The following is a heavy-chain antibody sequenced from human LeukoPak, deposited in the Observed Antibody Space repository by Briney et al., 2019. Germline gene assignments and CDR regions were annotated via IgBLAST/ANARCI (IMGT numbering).Heavy chain of an antibody. CDR2: ISHIGNT. CDR3: ARERINGYNYLDY. CDR1: GVSITRSNW. V-gene: IGHV4-4*02. D-gene: IGHD5-24*01. J-gene: IGHJ4*02. Sequence: SETLSLTCAVSGVSITRSNWWTWVRQPPGKGLEWIGEISHIGNTNYNPSLKSRVTISLDKSKNQFSLRLISVTAADTATYFCARERINGYNYLDYWGQGLLVTVSS.